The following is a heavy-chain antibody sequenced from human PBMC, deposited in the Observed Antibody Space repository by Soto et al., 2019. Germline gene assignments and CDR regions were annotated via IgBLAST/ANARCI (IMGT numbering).Heavy chain of an antibody. Sequence: SVQVSCKASGYRFTGYYMHWVRQAPGQGLEWMGWINPNSGGTNYAQKFQGWVTMTRDTSISTAYMELSRLRSDDTAVYYCARGGYYYILVVYPTGYGFVHWCQGSRVSV. CDR3: ARGGYYYILVVYPTGYGFVH. D-gene: IGHD3-10*01. J-gene: IGHJ5*02. CDR1: GYRFTGYY. V-gene: IGHV1-2*04. CDR2: INPNSGGT.